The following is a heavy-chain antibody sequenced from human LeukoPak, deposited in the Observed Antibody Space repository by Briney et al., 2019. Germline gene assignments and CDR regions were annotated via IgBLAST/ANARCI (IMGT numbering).Heavy chain of an antibody. CDR1: GFTFSSYT. V-gene: IGHV3-21*04. CDR3: ARVRNSLIDY. Sequence: GGSLRLSCAASGFTFSSYTMNWVRQAPGKGLEWVSIISSGSSYIHYADSVKGRFTISRDNAKNSLYLQMNSLRAEDTAVYYCARVRNSLIDYWGQGTLVTVSS. J-gene: IGHJ4*02. CDR2: ISSGSSYI.